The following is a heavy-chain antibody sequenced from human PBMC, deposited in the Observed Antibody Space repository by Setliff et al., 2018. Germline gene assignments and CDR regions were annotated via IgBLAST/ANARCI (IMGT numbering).Heavy chain of an antibody. D-gene: IGHD3-3*01. CDR1: GDSISSRTHY. V-gene: IGHV4-61*09. CDR2: VYTSWST. Sequence: SETLSLTCTVSGDSISSRTHYWSWIRQPAGKGLEWIGQVYTSWSTNYNPSLKGRVTISLDTSKNQFSLNLSSLTAADTAVYYCARVSGFQYMDVWGKGTTVTVSS. CDR3: ARVSGFQYMDV. J-gene: IGHJ6*03.